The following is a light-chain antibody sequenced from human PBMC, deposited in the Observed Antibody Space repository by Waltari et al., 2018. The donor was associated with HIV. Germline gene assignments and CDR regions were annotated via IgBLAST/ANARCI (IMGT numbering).Light chain of an antibody. CDR3: SSYTSSSTLDYV. J-gene: IGLJ1*01. CDR2: EVS. Sequence: QSALTQPASVSGSPGQSITISCTGTSRAAGGYNYVSWYQQHPGKAPKLMIYEVSNRPSGVSNRFSGSKSGNTASLTISGLQAEDEADYYCSSYTSSSTLDYVFGTGTKVTVL. CDR1: SRAAGGYNY. V-gene: IGLV2-14*01.